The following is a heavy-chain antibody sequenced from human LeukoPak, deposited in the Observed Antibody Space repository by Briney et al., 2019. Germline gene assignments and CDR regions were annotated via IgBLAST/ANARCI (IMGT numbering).Heavy chain of an antibody. V-gene: IGHV5-10-1*01. CDR1: GYTFSNNW. CDR2: INPSDPYT. J-gene: IGHJ5*02. Sequence: GEFLRISCQGSGYTFSNNWITWVRQMPGKGLEWMGKINPSDPYTDYNPPFQGHVTISADKSISTAYLQWSSLKASDTAIYYCARGLGWLDPWGQGALVTVSS. CDR3: ARGLGWLDP.